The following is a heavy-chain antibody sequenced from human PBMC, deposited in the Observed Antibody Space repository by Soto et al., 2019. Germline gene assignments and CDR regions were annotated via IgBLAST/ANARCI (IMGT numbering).Heavy chain of an antibody. D-gene: IGHD6-19*01. CDR1: GYTFTSYY. Sequence: ASVKVSCKASGYTFTSYYMHWVRQAPGQGLEWIGIINPSGGSTSYAQKFQGRVTMTRDTSTSTVYMELSSLRSEDTAVYYCARDRVEAVAGTSGSRNWFDPWGQGTLVTVSS. J-gene: IGHJ5*02. CDR2: INPSGGST. CDR3: ARDRVEAVAGTSGSRNWFDP. V-gene: IGHV1-46*01.